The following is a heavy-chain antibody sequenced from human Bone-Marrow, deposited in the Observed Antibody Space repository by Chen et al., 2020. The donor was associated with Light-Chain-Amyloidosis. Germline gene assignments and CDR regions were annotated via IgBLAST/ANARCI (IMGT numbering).Heavy chain of an antibody. CDR3: AKEQGLSVPY. CDR1: GFTFSSYG. CDR2: ISYDGSNK. J-gene: IGHJ4*02. Sequence: QVQLVESGVGVVQPGRSLRLSCAASGFTFSSYGMHWVRQAPGKGLGWVAVISYDGSNKYYADSVKGRFTISRDNSKNTLYLQMNSLRAEDTAVYYCAKEQGLSVPYWGQGTLVTVSS. D-gene: IGHD6-19*01. V-gene: IGHV3-30*18.